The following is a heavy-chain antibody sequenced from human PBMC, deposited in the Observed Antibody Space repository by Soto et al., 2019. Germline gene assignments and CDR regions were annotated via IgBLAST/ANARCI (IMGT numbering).Heavy chain of an antibody. CDR2: IWYDGSNK. D-gene: IGHD3-22*01. CDR3: ARAPRYDSSGYNRY. J-gene: IGHJ4*02. CDR1: GFTFSSCG. Sequence: GGSLRLSCAASGFTFSSCGMHWVRQAPGKGLEWVAVIWYDGSNKYYADSVKGRFTISRDNSKNTLYLQMNSLRAEDTAVYYCARAPRYDSSGYNRYWGQGTLVTVSS. V-gene: IGHV3-33*01.